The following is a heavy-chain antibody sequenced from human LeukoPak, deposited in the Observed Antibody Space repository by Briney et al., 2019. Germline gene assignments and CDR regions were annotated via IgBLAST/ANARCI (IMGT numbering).Heavy chain of an antibody. CDR3: ARTLYYFDY. J-gene: IGHJ4*02. CDR2: INHSGST. CDR1: GGSFSGYY. V-gene: IGHV4-34*01. Sequence: SSETLSLTCAVYGGSFSGYYWSWIRQPPGKELEWIGEINHSGSTNYNPSLKSRVTISVDTSKNQFSLKLSSVTAADTAVYYCARTLYYFDYWGQGTLVTVSS.